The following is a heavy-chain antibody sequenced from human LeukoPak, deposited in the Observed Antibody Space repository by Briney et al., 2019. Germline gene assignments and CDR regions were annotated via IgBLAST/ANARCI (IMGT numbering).Heavy chain of an antibody. V-gene: IGHV5-51*01. CDR2: IYPGDSDT. J-gene: IGHJ5*02. D-gene: IGHD3-22*01. CDR3: ARLEGDHYYDSSGYLVDP. Sequence: GESLKISCKGSGYSFTSYWIGWVRQMPGKGLEWMGIIYPGDSDTRYSPSFQGQVTISADKSISTAYLQWSSLKASDTAMYYCARLEGDHYYDSSGYLVDPWGQGTLVTVSS. CDR1: GYSFTSYW.